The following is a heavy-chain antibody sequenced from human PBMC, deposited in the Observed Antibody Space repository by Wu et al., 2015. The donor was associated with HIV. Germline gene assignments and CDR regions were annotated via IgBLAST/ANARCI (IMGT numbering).Heavy chain of an antibody. CDR1: GDTLSELS. CDR2: YEPEDNET. J-gene: IGHJ6*02. CDR3: AREAAVGGYSGMAV. D-gene: IGHD6-25*01. V-gene: IGHV1-24*01. Sequence: QVHLVQSGAEVKKPGASVKVSCKVSGDTLSELSLHWVRQVPGKGLEWMGGYEPEDNETSYAQKFQGRLTMTEDTSAETAYMELSSLISEDTAVYYCAREAAVGGYSGMAVWGQGTPVTVSS.